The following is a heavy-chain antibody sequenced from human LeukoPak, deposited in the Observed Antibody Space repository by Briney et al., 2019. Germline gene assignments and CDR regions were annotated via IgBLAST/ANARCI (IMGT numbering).Heavy chain of an antibody. CDR1: GYTFTGYY. V-gene: IGHV1-2*02. CDR2: INPNSGGT. Sequence: ASVKVSCKASGYTFTGYYMHWVRQAPGQGREWMGWINPNSGGTNYAQKFQGRVTMTRDTSISTAYMELSWLRSDDTALYYCATDYAGNSVPDYWGQGTLVTVSS. D-gene: IGHD4-23*01. J-gene: IGHJ4*02. CDR3: ATDYAGNSVPDY.